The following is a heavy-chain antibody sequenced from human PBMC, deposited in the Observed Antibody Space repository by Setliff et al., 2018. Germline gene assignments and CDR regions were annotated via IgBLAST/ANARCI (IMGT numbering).Heavy chain of an antibody. V-gene: IGHV4-31*11. CDR3: ARVAYPNGGSCRYFDN. J-gene: IGHJ4*02. CDR1: GGSISTDPYF. D-gene: IGHD2-15*01. Sequence: SLTCAVSGGSISTDPYFWTWIRQHPVKGLEWIGYISYSGRTSYNPSLYSRITVSLDRSKNQFSLQLTSVTAADTAMYYCARVAYPNGGSCRYFDNWGQGTLVTAPQ. CDR2: ISYSGRT.